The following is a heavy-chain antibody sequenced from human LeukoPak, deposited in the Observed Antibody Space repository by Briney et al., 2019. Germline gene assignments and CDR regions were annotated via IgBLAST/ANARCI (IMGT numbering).Heavy chain of an antibody. CDR2: INHSGST. D-gene: IGHD6-13*01. CDR3: ARGGGMGYYYYYMDV. Sequence: SETLSLTCAVYGGSFSGYYWSWIRQPPGKGLEWIGEINHSGSTNYNPSLKSRVTISVDTSKNQFSLKLSSVTAADTAVYYCARGGGMGYYYYYMDVWGKGTTVTISS. V-gene: IGHV4-34*01. CDR1: GGSFSGYY. J-gene: IGHJ6*03.